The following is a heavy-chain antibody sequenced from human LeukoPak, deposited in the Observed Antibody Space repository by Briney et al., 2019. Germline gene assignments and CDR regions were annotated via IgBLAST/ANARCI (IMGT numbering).Heavy chain of an antibody. V-gene: IGHV3-23*01. CDR3: AKGSYYYDSADYFDY. Sequence: GGSLRLSCAASGFTFSSYAMSWVRQAPGKGLEWVSTLSGSGGNTYYADSVKGRVTISRDNSKNKLYLQMNSLRAEDTAVYHCAKGSYYYDSADYFDYWGQGTLVTVYS. D-gene: IGHD3-22*01. J-gene: IGHJ4*02. CDR2: LSGSGGNT. CDR1: GFTFSSYA.